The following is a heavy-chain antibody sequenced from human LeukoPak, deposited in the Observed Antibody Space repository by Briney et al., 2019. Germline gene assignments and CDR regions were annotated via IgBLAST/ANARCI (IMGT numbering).Heavy chain of an antibody. CDR1: GGSISSYY. V-gene: IGHV4-59*08. Sequence: PSETLSLTCTVSGGSISSYYWSWIRQPPGKGLEWIGYIYYSGSTNYNPSLKSRVTISVDTSKNQFSLKLNSVTAADTAVYYCASRRRIVAAGTDAFDIWGQGTMVTVSS. CDR3: ASRRRIVAAGTDAFDI. CDR2: IYYSGST. D-gene: IGHD6-13*01. J-gene: IGHJ3*02.